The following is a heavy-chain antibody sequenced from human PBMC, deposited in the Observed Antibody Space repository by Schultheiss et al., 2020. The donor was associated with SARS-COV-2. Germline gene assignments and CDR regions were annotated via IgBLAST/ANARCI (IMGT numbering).Heavy chain of an antibody. CDR3: AGAFCTSTSCSEALRGYYGMDV. Sequence: GGSLRLSCAASGFTFSSYAMSWVRQAPGKGLEWVSHILSSGSYTNYADSVKGRFTISRDNSKNTLYLQMNGLRPEDTAVYFCAGAFCTSTSCSEALRGYYGMDVWGRGTTVTVSS. J-gene: IGHJ6*02. V-gene: IGHV3-23*01. D-gene: IGHD2-2*01. CDR1: GFTFSSYA. CDR2: ILSSGSYT.